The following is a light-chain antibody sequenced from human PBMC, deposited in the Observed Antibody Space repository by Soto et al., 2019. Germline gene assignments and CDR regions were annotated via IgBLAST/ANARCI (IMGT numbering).Light chain of an antibody. J-gene: IGLJ2*01. CDR1: SSNIGSNT. CDR3: AEWYDSLNGPHVV. Sequence: QSVLTQPPSASGTPGQRVTISCSGSSSNIGSNTVNWYQQLPGTAPKLLIYSNNQRPSGVPDRFSGSKSVTSASLAISGLQSEDEADYYCAEWYDSLNGPHVVFGGGTKLTVL. CDR2: SNN. V-gene: IGLV1-44*01.